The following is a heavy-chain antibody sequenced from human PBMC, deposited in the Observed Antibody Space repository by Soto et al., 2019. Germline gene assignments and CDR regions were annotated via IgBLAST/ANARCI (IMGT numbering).Heavy chain of an antibody. V-gene: IGHV1-3*05. CDR2: INAGNGNT. CDR1: GYTFTNYG. CDR3: ASGGVDIVLVPAALGWFDP. J-gene: IGHJ5*02. D-gene: IGHD2-2*01. Sequence: QVHLVQSGAEEKKPGASVKVSCKASGYTFTNYGMHWVRQAPGQRLEWMAWINAGNGNTKYSQKFQGRVTITRDTSASTAYMELSSLTSEDTAVYYCASGGVDIVLVPAALGWFDPWCQGTLVTVSS.